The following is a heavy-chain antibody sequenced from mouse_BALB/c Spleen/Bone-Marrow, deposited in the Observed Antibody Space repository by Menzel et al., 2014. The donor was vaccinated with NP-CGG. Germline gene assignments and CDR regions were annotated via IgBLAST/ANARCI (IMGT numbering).Heavy chain of an antibody. Sequence: VHLVESGPELVKPGTLVEISCKASGYTFTSYDINWVKQRPGQGLEWIGWIYPGDGITKYNEKFKGKATLTADKSSSTAYIQLIRLTTETTAVYFCARSGDSSGYGFAYWGQGTLVTVSA. CDR1: GYTFTSYD. CDR2: IYPGDGIT. CDR3: ARSGDSSGYGFAY. V-gene: IGHV1S56*01. J-gene: IGHJ3*01. D-gene: IGHD3-2*01.